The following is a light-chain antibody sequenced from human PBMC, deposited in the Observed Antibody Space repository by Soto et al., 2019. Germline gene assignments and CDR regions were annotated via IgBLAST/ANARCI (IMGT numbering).Light chain of an antibody. CDR3: QQYGSSPT. V-gene: IGKV3-15*01. Sequence: EIVMTPSTATLSVSPGERATLSCRASQSVSSSLAWYQQKPGQAPKLLFFGASTRATGIPARFSGSGSGTEFTLTISRLEPEDFAVYYCQQYGSSPTFGQGTKVDIK. J-gene: IGKJ1*01. CDR1: QSVSSS. CDR2: GAS.